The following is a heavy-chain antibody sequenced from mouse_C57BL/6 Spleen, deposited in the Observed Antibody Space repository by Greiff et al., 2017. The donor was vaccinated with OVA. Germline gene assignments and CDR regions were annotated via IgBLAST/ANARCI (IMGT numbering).Heavy chain of an antibody. J-gene: IGHJ3*01. CDR2: IDPSDSET. D-gene: IGHD2-4*01. V-gene: IGHV1-52*01. CDR3: ARYGPCDYGRFAY. CDR1: GYTFTSYW. Sequence: QVQLQQPGAELVRPGSSVKLSCKASGYTFTSYWMHWVKQRPIQGLEWIGNIDPSDSETHYNQKFKDKATLTVDKSSSTAYMQLSSLTSEDSAVYYCARYGPCDYGRFAYWGKGTLVTVSA.